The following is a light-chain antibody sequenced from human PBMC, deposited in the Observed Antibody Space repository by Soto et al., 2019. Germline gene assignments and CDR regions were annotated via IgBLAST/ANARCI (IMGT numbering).Light chain of an antibody. Sequence: DIQMTQSPSSVSASVGDRVTITCRASQGISNWLAWYQQKPGKAPKLLIYAASSLQSGVPSRFSGSGSGTDFTLSISSLQPEDFAPYYCEQANSFPPWTVGQGTKVEIK. CDR3: EQANSFPPWT. CDR1: QGISNW. J-gene: IGKJ1*01. CDR2: AAS. V-gene: IGKV1-12*01.